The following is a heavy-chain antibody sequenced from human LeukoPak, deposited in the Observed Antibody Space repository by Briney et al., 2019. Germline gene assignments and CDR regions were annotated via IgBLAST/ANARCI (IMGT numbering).Heavy chain of an antibody. CDR1: GFDFTNYG. CDR3: ARDLTDPPYYYYYIDV. V-gene: IGHV3-7*01. Sequence: PGGTLRLSCTASGFDFTNYGMSWVRQAPGKGLEWVANIKQDGSEKYYVDSVKGRFTISRDNAKNSLYLQMNSLRAEDTAVYYCARDLTDPPYYYYYIDVWGKGTTVTISS. CDR2: IKQDGSEK. J-gene: IGHJ6*03.